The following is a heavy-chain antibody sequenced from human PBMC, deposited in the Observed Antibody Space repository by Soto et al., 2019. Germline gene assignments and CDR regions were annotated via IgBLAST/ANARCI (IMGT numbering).Heavy chain of an antibody. CDR1: GYTFTSYG. CDR2: ISAYNGNT. V-gene: IGHV1-18*01. Sequence: VASVKVSCKASGYTFTSYGISWVRQAPGQGLEWMGWISAYNGNTNYAQKLQGRVTMTTDTSTSTAYMELRSLRSDDTAVYYCARVKGSGSPPLRWFDPWGQGTLVTVSS. CDR3: ARVKGSGSPPLRWFDP. D-gene: IGHD3-10*01. J-gene: IGHJ5*02.